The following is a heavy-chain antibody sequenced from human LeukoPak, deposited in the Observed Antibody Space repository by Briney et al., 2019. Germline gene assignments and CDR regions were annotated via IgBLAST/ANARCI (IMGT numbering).Heavy chain of an antibody. CDR2: ISSSGSTI. Sequence: GGSQRLSXAASGFTFSSYEMNGVRHAPGKGLEWLSYISSSGSTIYYADSVRGRFTISRENAKNSLYLQMSSLRAEDTAVYYCARGEQFRYYYYYMDVWGKGTTVTVSS. CDR3: ARGEQFRYYYYYMDV. CDR1: GFTFSSYE. D-gene: IGHD1-26*01. J-gene: IGHJ6*03. V-gene: IGHV3-48*03.